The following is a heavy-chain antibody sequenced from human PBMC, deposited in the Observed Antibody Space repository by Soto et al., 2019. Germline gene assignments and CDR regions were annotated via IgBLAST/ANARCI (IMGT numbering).Heavy chain of an antibody. CDR3: ATLNKAASRTGVYYYGMDV. Sequence: GASVKVSCTASGGTFSSYAISWVRQAPGQGLEWMGGIIPIFGTANYAQKFQGRVTITADESTSTAYMELSSLRSEDTAVYYCATLNKAASRTGVYYYGMDVWGQGTTVTVS. CDR2: IIPIFGTA. D-gene: IGHD6-6*01. CDR1: GGTFSSYA. J-gene: IGHJ6*02. V-gene: IGHV1-69*13.